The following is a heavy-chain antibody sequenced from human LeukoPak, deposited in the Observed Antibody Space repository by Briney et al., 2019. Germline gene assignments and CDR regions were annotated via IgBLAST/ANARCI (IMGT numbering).Heavy chain of an antibody. CDR2: ITPTTGGA. CDR3: ATSDSTTGNWFDP. D-gene: IGHD6-13*01. CDR1: GYTFSRYY. Sequence: ASVKVSCKASGYTFSRYYFDWVRQAPGQGLDWMGIITPTTGGANYAQKFQGRVAMTRDTSTSTVYMELSSLTSGDTAVYYCATSDSTTGNWFDPWGQGTRVSVSS. V-gene: IGHV1-46*01. J-gene: IGHJ5*02.